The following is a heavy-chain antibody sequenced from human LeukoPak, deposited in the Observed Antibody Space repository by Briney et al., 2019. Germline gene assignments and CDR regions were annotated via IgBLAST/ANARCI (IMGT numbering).Heavy chain of an antibody. D-gene: IGHD3-22*01. Sequence: QAGGSLRLSCSASGFTFTTYGMNWGRQPPGKGLGWVSVIGGSGTRTYYAVSVKGRFSITRYNSKHTLYLQVHSLRDEDTAVYYCAKDSHWLLFDDWGQGTLVTVSS. CDR2: IGGSGTRT. J-gene: IGHJ4*02. CDR3: AKDSHWLLFDD. V-gene: IGHV3-23*01. CDR1: GFTFTTYG.